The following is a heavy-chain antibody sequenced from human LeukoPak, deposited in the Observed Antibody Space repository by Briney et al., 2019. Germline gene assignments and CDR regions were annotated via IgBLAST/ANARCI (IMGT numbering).Heavy chain of an antibody. J-gene: IGHJ4*02. CDR1: GFTFSS. CDR2: IKQDGSEK. V-gene: IGHV3-7*01. CDR3: ARDRVGKVVPAARDDY. D-gene: IGHD2-2*01. Sequence: GGSLRLSCAASGFTFSSMNWVRQAPGKGLEWVANIKQDGSEKYSKNSLYLQMNSLRAEDTAVYYCARDRVGKVVPAARDDYWGQGTLVTVSS.